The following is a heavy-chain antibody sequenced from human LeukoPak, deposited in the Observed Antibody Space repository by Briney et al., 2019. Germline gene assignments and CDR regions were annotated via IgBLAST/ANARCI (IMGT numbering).Heavy chain of an antibody. CDR3: ASPLYVHADYYYYMDV. D-gene: IGHD1-1*01. J-gene: IGHJ6*03. Sequence: HAGGSLRLSCAASGFTFSSYTMSWVRQAPGKGLEWVSAISGSGGSTYYADSVKGRFTISRDNSKNTLYLQMNSLRAEDTAVYYCASPLYVHADYYYYMDVWGKGTTVTVSS. V-gene: IGHV3-23*01. CDR1: GFTFSSYT. CDR2: ISGSGGST.